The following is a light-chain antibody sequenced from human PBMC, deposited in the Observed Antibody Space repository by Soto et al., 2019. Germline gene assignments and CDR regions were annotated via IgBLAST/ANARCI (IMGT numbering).Light chain of an antibody. CDR1: QSVSSN. J-gene: IGKJ1*01. CDR2: GAS. V-gene: IGKV3-15*01. Sequence: EIVMTQSPATLSVSPGERATLSCRASQSVSSNLAWYQQKPGQAPRLLIYGASTRATGIPARFSGSGSGTEFTITISSLQSEDFAVYYCQQYNNWLGTFGQGTKVDIK. CDR3: QQYNNWLGT.